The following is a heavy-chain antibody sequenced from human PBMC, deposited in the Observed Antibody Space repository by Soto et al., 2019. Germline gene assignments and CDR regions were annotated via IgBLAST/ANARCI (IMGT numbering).Heavy chain of an antibody. CDR3: AEGYYDSSGLGARGPAFDI. V-gene: IGHV4-39*01. CDR2: IYYSGST. J-gene: IGHJ3*02. Sequence: QLQLQESGPGLVKPSETLSLTCTVSGGSISSSSYYWGWIRQPPGKGLEWIGSIYYSGSTYYNPSLKSRVTIPVDTSKNQFSLKLSSVTAADTAVYYCAEGYYDSSGLGARGPAFDIWGQGTMVTVSS. D-gene: IGHD3-22*01. CDR1: GGSISSSSYY.